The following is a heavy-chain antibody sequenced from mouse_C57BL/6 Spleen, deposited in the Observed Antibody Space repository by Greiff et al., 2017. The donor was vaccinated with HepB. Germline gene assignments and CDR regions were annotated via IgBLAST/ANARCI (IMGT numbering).Heavy chain of an antibody. CDR1: GYTFTSYG. J-gene: IGHJ2*01. CDR2: IYPRSGNT. V-gene: IGHV1-81*01. CDR3: ARAGSDYFDY. Sequence: QVQLKESGAELARPGASVKLSCKASGYTFTSYGISWVKQRTGQGLEWIGEIYPRSGNTYYNEKFKGKATLTADKSSSTAYMELRSLTSEDSAVYFCARAGSDYFDYWGQGPTLTVSS.